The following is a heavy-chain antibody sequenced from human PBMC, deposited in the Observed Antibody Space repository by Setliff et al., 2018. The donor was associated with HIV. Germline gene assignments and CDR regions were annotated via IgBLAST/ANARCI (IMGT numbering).Heavy chain of an antibody. Sequence: PSETLSLTCLVSGDSMIPHYWSWIRQPPGRGLEWIGYISTYGSPSYSPSLESLVTILLDTSKNQVSLKLTAVTAADTAVYYCARYKCINFACVGFDIWGQGTVVTVSS. CDR1: GDSMIPHY. V-gene: IGHV4-4*08. CDR3: ARYKCINFACVGFDI. CDR2: ISTYGSP. J-gene: IGHJ3*02. D-gene: IGHD3-9*01.